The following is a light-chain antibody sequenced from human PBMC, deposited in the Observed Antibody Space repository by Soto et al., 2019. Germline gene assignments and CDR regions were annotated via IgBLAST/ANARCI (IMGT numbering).Light chain of an antibody. J-gene: IGKJ1*01. CDR3: QEYNSWPLT. CDR2: GAS. V-gene: IGKV3-15*01. Sequence: EIVMTQSPATLSVSPGERATLSCRASQSVSSNLAWYQQKPGQAPRLLIYGASTRATGIPARFSGSGSGTEFTLTISSLPSEDFAVYYCQEYNSWPLTFGQGTRVEIK. CDR1: QSVSSN.